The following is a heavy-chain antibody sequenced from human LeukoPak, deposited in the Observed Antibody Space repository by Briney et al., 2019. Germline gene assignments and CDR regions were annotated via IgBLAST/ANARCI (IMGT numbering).Heavy chain of an antibody. CDR2: ISGSGGST. CDR1: GFTFSSYA. D-gene: IGHD6-19*01. Sequence: GGSLRLSCAASGFTFSSYAMSWVRQAPGKGLEWVSAISGSGGSTYYADSVKGRFTISRDNSKNTLYLQMNSLRAEDTAVYYCARVYNSGWYKPHSHEFDYWGQGTLVTVSS. V-gene: IGHV3-23*01. J-gene: IGHJ4*02. CDR3: ARVYNSGWYKPHSHEFDY.